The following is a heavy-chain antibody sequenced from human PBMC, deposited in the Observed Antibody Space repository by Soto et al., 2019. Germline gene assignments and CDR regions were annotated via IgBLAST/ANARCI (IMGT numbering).Heavy chain of an antibody. CDR1: GGSLSDYF. Sequence: SETLSLTCVVSGGSLSDYFWSWIRQPPGMALEWIGEINHLGSINYNPSLKSRVTMSVDTSKNQFSLKLSSVTAADTAVYYCARESPRGYSGYDYGLIEHWGQGTLVTVPS. CDR2: INHLGSI. D-gene: IGHD5-12*01. J-gene: IGHJ4*02. V-gene: IGHV4-34*01. CDR3: ARESPRGYSGYDYGLIEH.